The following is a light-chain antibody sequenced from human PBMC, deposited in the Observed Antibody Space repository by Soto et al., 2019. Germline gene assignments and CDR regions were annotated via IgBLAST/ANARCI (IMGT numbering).Light chain of an antibody. CDR2: SAS. Sequence: ERLMIQSPATLSASPGERATLSCRASQSVRSNLAWYQQKPGQAPRLLIYSASTRATGIPARFSGSGSGTEFTLSIGSLQSEDFAIYYCQQYNTWPPTFGQGTKVDI. CDR1: QSVRSN. V-gene: IGKV3-15*01. J-gene: IGKJ1*01. CDR3: QQYNTWPPT.